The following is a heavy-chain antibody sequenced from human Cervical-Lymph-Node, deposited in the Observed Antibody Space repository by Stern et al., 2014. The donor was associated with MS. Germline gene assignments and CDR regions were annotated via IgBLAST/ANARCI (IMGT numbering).Heavy chain of an antibody. Sequence: VQLVQSGAEVKKPGSSVKVSCQASGGTFSSYAISWVRQAPGQGLEWMGGIIPIFGTANYAQKVQGRVTITADEYTSTAYMELSSLRPEDTAVYYCARGELKEGLVRGMDVWGQGTTVTVSS. J-gene: IGHJ6*02. CDR3: ARGELKEGLVRGMDV. CDR1: GGTFSSYA. V-gene: IGHV1-69*01. D-gene: IGHD1-26*01. CDR2: IIPIFGTA.